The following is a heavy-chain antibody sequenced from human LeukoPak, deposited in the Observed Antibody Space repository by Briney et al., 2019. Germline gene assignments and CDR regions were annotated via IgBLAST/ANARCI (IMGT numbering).Heavy chain of an antibody. CDR1: GFTFSTYS. CDR2: ITGSSSYI. D-gene: IGHD6-19*01. Sequence: PGGSLRLSCAASGFTFSTYSMNWVRQAPGKGLEWVSSITGSSSYIYYADSVKGRFTISRDNAKNSLYLQMNSLRAEDTAVYYCARFGMAGGTGDYWGQGTLVTVSS. CDR3: ARFGMAGGTGDY. J-gene: IGHJ4*02. V-gene: IGHV3-21*01.